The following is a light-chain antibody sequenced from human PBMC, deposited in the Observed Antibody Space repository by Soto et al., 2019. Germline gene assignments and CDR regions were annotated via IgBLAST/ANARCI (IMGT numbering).Light chain of an antibody. CDR3: FSYAGSSTVV. Sequence: QSALTQPASVSGTPGQSITISCTGTRIDVGSYNLVSWYQQHPGKSPKLMIYEVSKRPSGVSNRFSGSKSGNTASLTISGLQAEYEADYYCFSYAGSSTVVFGGGTKLTVL. CDR1: RIDVGSYNL. V-gene: IGLV2-23*02. J-gene: IGLJ2*01. CDR2: EVS.